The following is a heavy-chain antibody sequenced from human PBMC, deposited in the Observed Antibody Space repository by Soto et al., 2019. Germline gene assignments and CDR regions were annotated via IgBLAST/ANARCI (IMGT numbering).Heavy chain of an antibody. D-gene: IGHD3-16*01. CDR1: GGSVSSGSYY. Sequence: SETLSLTCTVSGGSVSSGSYYWSWIRQPLGKGLEWIGYIYYSGSTYYNPSLKSRVTISVDTSKNQFSLKLSSVTAADTAVYYCARVGLTPGAFDIWGQGTMVTVSS. V-gene: IGHV4-30-4*08. J-gene: IGHJ3*02. CDR3: ARVGLTPGAFDI. CDR2: IYYSGST.